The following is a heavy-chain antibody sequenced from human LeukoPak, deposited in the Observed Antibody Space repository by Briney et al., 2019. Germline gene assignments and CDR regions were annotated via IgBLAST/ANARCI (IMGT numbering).Heavy chain of an antibody. Sequence: PSETLSLTCAVYGGSFSGYYWTWIRQTPGKGLEWIGEINHSGSTNYNPSLKSRVTISEDTSKNQLSLKLSSLTAADTAVYYCARHEYSGSYYGLSWFDPWGQGTLVTVSS. CDR2: INHSGST. J-gene: IGHJ5*02. CDR3: ARHEYSGSYYGLSWFDP. V-gene: IGHV4-34*01. D-gene: IGHD1-26*01. CDR1: GGSFSGYY.